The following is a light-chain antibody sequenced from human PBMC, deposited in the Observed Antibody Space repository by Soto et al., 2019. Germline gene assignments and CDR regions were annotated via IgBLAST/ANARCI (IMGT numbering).Light chain of an antibody. CDR2: WSS. Sequence: DIVMTQSPDYLAVSLGERATINCKSSQSVLDSSANKHYLSWYQQKPGQPPKLLIYWSSTRESGVPDRFSGSGSGTDFTLTISSLQAEDVAVYYCQQYYTLPLTFGGVTKVEIK. CDR3: QQYYTLPLT. J-gene: IGKJ4*01. CDR1: QSVLDSSANKHY. V-gene: IGKV4-1*01.